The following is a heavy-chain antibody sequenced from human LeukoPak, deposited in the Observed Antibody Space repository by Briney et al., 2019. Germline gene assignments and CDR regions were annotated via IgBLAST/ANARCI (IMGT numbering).Heavy chain of an antibody. CDR3: AREGAVNGWTSAHFDY. CDR1: GFTFSSFS. CDR2: ISSDGSTK. V-gene: IGHV3-30*14. Sequence: GRSLRLSCAASGFTFSSFSMHWVRQAPGKGLEWVSVISSDGSTKYFADAVKGRFTISRDNSKNTLYLQINSLRVEDTAVYFCAREGAVNGWTSAHFDYWGQGTLVTVSS. D-gene: IGHD6-19*01. J-gene: IGHJ4*02.